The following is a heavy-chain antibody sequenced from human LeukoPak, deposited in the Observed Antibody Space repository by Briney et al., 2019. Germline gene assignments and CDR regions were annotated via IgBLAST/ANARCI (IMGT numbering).Heavy chain of an antibody. Sequence: SETLSLTCAVYGGAFRGYYWSWSRQRPRKGLGWIGEINHSGSTNYNPSLKSRVTISVDTSKNQFSLKLSSVTAADTAVYYCASFSGSYSASDYWGQGTLVTVSS. CDR2: INHSGST. CDR1: GGAFRGYY. V-gene: IGHV4-34*01. CDR3: ASFSGSYSASDY. J-gene: IGHJ4*02. D-gene: IGHD1-26*01.